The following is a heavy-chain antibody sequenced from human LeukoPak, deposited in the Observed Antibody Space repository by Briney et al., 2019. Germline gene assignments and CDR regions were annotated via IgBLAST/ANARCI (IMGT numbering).Heavy chain of an antibody. J-gene: IGHJ3*02. CDR3: ARRNYDFGHRGAFDI. CDR2: INHSGST. Sequence: GSLRLSCAASGFTVSSNYMSWVRQAPGKGLEWIGEINHSGSTNYNPSLKSRVTISVDTSKNQFSLKLSSVTAADTAVYYCARRNYDFGHRGAFDIWGQGTMVTVSS. V-gene: IGHV4-34*01. CDR1: GFTVSSNY. D-gene: IGHD3-3*01.